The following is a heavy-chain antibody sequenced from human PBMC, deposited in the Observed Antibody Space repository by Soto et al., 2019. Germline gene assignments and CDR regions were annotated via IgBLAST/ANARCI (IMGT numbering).Heavy chain of an antibody. CDR3: ARGQEGIVATH. D-gene: IGHD5-12*01. Sequence: QVQLQQWGAGLLKPSETLSLTCAVNGGSLTGYYWSWIRQPPGKGLEWIGEIKDGGVTNYSPSIKSRVTTSAETSKNQFSLKMTSGTAADTAVYYCARGQEGIVATHWDQGTLVTVSS. J-gene: IGHJ4*02. V-gene: IGHV4-34*01. CDR1: GGSLTGYY. CDR2: IKDGGVT.